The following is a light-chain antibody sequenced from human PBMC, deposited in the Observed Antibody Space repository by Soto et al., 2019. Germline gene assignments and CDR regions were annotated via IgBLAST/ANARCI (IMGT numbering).Light chain of an antibody. CDR3: QQYASSPRT. CDR2: GVS. J-gene: IGKJ1*01. V-gene: IGKV3-20*01. Sequence: ETVLTQSPGTLSLSPGEGATLSCRASQIVNSNYLAWYQQKPGQAPRLLIYGVSSRATGIPDRFSGSGSGTDFTLTISRLEPEDFAVYYCQQYASSPRTFGQGTKVEI. CDR1: QIVNSNY.